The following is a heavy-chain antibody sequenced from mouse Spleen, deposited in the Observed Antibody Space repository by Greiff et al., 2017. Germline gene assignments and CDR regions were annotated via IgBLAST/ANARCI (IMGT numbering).Heavy chain of an antibody. Sequence: VQLQQSGAELVRPGTSVKMSCKASGYTFTNYWIGWAKQRPGHGLEWIGDIYPGGGYTNYNEKFKGKATLTADKSSSTAYMQFSSLTSEDSAIYYCARERYDGSNYFDYWGQGTTLTVSS. CDR1: GYTFTNYW. CDR3: ARERYDGSNYFDY. D-gene: IGHD1-1*01. V-gene: IGHV1-63*01. J-gene: IGHJ2*01. CDR2: IYPGGGYT.